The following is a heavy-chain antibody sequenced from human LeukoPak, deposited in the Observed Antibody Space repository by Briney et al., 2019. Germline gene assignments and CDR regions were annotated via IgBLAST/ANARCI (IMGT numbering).Heavy chain of an antibody. V-gene: IGHV3-66*01. J-gene: IGHJ5*01. CDR3: AKGGPSSSYYAPWWFDS. D-gene: IGHD3-10*01. Sequence: GGSLRLSCAASGFTVSATYMTWVRQATGRGLEWVPVIYGSGATHYADSVKGRFTISRDTTKNTLDLQMDSLRVEDSAVYYCAKGGPSSSYYAPWWFDSWGQGTLVTVSS. CDR2: IYGSGAT. CDR1: GFTVSATY.